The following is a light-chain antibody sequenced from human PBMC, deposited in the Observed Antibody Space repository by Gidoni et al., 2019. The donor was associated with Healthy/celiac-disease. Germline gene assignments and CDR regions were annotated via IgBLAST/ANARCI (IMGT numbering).Light chain of an antibody. Sequence: DIVLTQSPGTLSWSPGERATLSCRASQSVSNSYLDWYQQKPGQAPRLLIYGASTRATGIPDRFSGSGSGTDFTLTISRLEPEDFAVYYCKQYGRSPLTFGGGTKVEIK. J-gene: IGKJ4*01. CDR2: GAS. CDR1: QSVSNSY. V-gene: IGKV3-20*01. CDR3: KQYGRSPLT.